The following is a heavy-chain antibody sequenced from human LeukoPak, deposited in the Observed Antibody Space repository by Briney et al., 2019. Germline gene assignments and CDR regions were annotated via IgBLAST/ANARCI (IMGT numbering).Heavy chain of an antibody. V-gene: IGHV4-39*01. J-gene: IGHJ4*02. CDR2: IYYSGST. D-gene: IGHD6-13*01. CDR3: ARRGGSTWISDY. CDR1: GGSISSSSYY. Sequence: SETLSLTRTVSGGSISSSSYYWGWIRQPPGKGLEWIGSIYYSGSTFYNPSLKSRVTISVDTSKNQFSLKLKSVTAADTAVYYCARRGGSTWISDYWGQGTLVTVSS.